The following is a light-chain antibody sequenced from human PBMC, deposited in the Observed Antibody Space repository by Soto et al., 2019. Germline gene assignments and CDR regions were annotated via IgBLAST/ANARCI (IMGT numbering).Light chain of an antibody. J-gene: IGLJ2*01. CDR1: GSDIGRYHY. CDR2: EVS. CDR3: SSFAGSNTI. V-gene: IGLV2-8*01. Sequence: QSALTQPPSASGSTGQSVTISCTGTGSDIGRYHYVSWYQRPPGKAPKLIIYEVSKRPSGVPDRFTGSKSGNTASLTVSGLQAEDEADYYGSSFAGSNTIFGGGTKLTVL.